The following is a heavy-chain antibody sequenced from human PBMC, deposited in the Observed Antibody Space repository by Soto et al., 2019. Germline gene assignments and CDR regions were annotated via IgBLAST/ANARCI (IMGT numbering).Heavy chain of an antibody. CDR1: GYTFTTYE. CDR2: MNPNDGNT. CDR3: ARAPSESGEWLLLDY. V-gene: IGHV1-8*01. D-gene: IGHD3-22*01. J-gene: IGHJ4*02. Sequence: ASVKVSCKASGYTFTTYEINWVRQATGQGLEWMGRMNPNDGNTGYAQKFQGRVTMTRNTSVTTAYMELSGLRSDDAAVYYCARAPSESGEWLLLDYWGQGALVTVSS.